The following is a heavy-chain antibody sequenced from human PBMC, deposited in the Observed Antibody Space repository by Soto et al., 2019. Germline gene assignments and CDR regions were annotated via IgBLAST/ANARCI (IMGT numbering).Heavy chain of an antibody. CDR2: INTGDGNT. V-gene: IGHV1-3*04. Sequence: QVQLVQSGAEVKKPGASVKVSCKASGYIFTSYAMHWVRQAPGQRLEWMGWINTGDGNTKYSQKFQGRGTITKDTSASTAHMELSSLTSKDAAVCYCARDVSGTYYYYGMDVWGQGTTVTVS. CDR3: ARDVSGTYYYYGMDV. J-gene: IGHJ6*02. CDR1: GYIFTSYA. D-gene: IGHD1-26*01.